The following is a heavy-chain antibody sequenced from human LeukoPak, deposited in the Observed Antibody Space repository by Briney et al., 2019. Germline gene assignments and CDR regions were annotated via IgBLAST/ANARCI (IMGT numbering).Heavy chain of an antibody. CDR2: IKQDGSEK. CDR1: GFTFSSYW. J-gene: IGHJ5*02. V-gene: IGHV3-7*01. CDR3: ARDMGSSWYFSRNWFDP. D-gene: IGHD6-13*01. Sequence: GGSLRLSCAASGFTFSSYWMIWVRQAPGKGLEWVASIKQDGSEKYYVDSVKGRFTISRDNAKNSLYLQMNSLRAEDTAVYYCARDMGSSWYFSRNWFDPWGQGTLVTVSS.